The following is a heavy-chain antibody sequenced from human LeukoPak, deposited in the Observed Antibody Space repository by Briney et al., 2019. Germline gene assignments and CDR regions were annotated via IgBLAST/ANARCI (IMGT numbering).Heavy chain of an antibody. CDR3: ARNLAVAPHACYFDY. Sequence: ASVKVSCKASGYTFTDYPMHWVRQAPGQRLEWMGWINVGNGNTKYSQEFQGRVTITRDTSASTAYMELSSLKSEDMAVYYCARNLAVAPHACYFDYWGQGTLVTVSS. J-gene: IGHJ4*03. V-gene: IGHV1-3*03. CDR2: INVGNGNT. D-gene: IGHD6-19*01. CDR1: GYTFTDYP.